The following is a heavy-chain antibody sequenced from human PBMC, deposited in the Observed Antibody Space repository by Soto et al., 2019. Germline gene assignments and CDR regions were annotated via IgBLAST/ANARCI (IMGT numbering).Heavy chain of an antibody. CDR3: ARDAIFGVVIRGIDYYYGMDV. CDR1: GGTFSNYA. D-gene: IGHD3-3*01. J-gene: IGHJ6*02. CDR2: IIPIFGTT. V-gene: IGHV1-69*01. Sequence: QVPLVQSGAEVKKSGSSVKVSWKASGGTFSNYAISWVRQAPGQGLEWMGGIIPIFGTTNYAQKFQGRVTITADESTSTAYMELSSLRSEDTAVYYCARDAIFGVVIRGIDYYYGMDVWGQGTTVTVSS.